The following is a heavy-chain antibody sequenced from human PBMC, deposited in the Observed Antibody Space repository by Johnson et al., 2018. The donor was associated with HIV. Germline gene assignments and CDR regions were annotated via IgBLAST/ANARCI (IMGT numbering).Heavy chain of an antibody. D-gene: IGHD1-26*01. J-gene: IGHJ3*02. CDR1: GFIFSNYW. CDR3: ARGLRVGAIDAFDI. Sequence: VQLVESVGGVVQRGGSLRLSCAGSGFIFSNYWMNWVRQAPGKGLEWVANIKGDGSEKYYVDSVKGRFTISRDNAKNSLYVQMNSLRAEDTAVYYCARGLRVGAIDAFDIWGQGTTVTVSS. CDR2: IKGDGSEK. V-gene: IGHV3-7*05.